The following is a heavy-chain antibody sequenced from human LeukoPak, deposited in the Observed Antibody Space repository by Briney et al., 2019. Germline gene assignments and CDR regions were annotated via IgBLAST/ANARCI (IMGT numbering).Heavy chain of an antibody. D-gene: IGHD3-22*01. V-gene: IGHV4-31*03. CDR3: AYDSSGYYGYFDL. J-gene: IGHJ2*01. Sequence: TLSLTCTVSGGSSSSGGYYWSWIRQHPGKGLEWIGYIYYSGSTYYNPSLKSRVTISVDTSKNQFSLKLSSVTAADTAVYYCAYDSSGYYGYFDLWGRGTLVTVSS. CDR2: IYYSGST. CDR1: GGSSSSGGYY.